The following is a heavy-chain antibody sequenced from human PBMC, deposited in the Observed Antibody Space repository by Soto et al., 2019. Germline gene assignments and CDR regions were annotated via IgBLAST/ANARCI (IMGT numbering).Heavy chain of an antibody. V-gene: IGHV3-33*01. D-gene: IGHD5-12*01. CDR3: ARGAYSGYTFPFAY. J-gene: IGHJ4*02. CDR1: GFTFSSYG. Sequence: QVQLVESGGGVVQPGRSLRLSCAASGFTFSSYGMHWVRQAPGKGLEWVAVIWYDGSNKYYADSVKGRFTSSRDNSKSTLYLQMNSLRAEDTAVYYCARGAYSGYTFPFAYWGQGTLVTVSS. CDR2: IWYDGSNK.